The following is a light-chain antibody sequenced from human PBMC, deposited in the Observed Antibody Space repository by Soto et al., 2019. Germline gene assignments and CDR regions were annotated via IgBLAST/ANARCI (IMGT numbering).Light chain of an antibody. J-gene: IGLJ3*02. CDR3: SVWEDNVDGWV. CDR1: SSNIGSNF. V-gene: IGLV1-47*01. Sequence: QSVVTQPPSASWTPGQKVTISCSGSSSNIGSNFVYWYQQLPGTAPKLLIYKDNQRPSGVPDRFSGSKSGTSVSLAISGLRPEDEAEYYCSVWEDNVDGWVFGGGSKLTVL. CDR2: KDN.